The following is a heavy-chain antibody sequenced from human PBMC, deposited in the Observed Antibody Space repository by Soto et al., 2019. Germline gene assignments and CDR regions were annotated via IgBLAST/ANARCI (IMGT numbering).Heavy chain of an antibody. CDR2: ISGSSGTT. V-gene: IGHV3-23*01. CDR3: AKDQAAAGTISRYFQH. Sequence: EVQLLESGGGLVQPEGSLRLSCAASGFSFSTYAMSWVRQAPGKGLEWVSGISGSSGTTYYADSVKGRFTISRDNSKNTLYLQVNSLRVEDTAVYYCAKDQAAAGTISRYFQHWGQGTLVTVSS. CDR1: GFSFSTYA. J-gene: IGHJ1*01. D-gene: IGHD6-13*01.